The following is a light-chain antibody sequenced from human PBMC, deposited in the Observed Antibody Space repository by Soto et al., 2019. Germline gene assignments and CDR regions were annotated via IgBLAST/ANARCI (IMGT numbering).Light chain of an antibody. J-gene: IGLJ3*02. V-gene: IGLV1-44*01. Sequence: QSVLTQTPSASGTPGQRVTISCSGRSSNIGSNTVNWYQHLPGTAPKLLIYNNNQRPSGVPDRFSGSKSGTSASLAISGLQSEDEADYFCAAWDDSLSGPVFGGGTQLTVL. CDR3: AAWDDSLSGPV. CDR1: SSNIGSNT. CDR2: NNN.